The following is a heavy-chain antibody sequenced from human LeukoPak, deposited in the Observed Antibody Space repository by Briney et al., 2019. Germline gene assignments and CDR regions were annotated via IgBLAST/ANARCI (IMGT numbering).Heavy chain of an antibody. Sequence: GESLKISFKGSGSSFTSYWIGWVRPMPGKGLEWMGIIYPGDSDTRYSPSFQGQVTISAEKCISTAYLQWSSLKASDTAMYYCARHPSFRYFDWLSPRDYFDYWGQGTLVTVSS. CDR3: ARHPSFRYFDWLSPRDYFDY. V-gene: IGHV5-51*01. CDR1: GSSFTSYW. J-gene: IGHJ4*02. D-gene: IGHD3-9*01. CDR2: IYPGDSDT.